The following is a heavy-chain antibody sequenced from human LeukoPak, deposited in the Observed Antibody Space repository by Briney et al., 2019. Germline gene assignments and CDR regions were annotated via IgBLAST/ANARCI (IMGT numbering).Heavy chain of an antibody. CDR2: IYYSGST. CDR3: ARGGGNGFDY. D-gene: IGHD4-23*01. CDR1: GGSISSSSYY. V-gene: IGHV4-39*01. J-gene: IGHJ4*02. Sequence: SETLSLTCTVSGGSISSSSYYWGWIRQPPGKGLEWIGSIYYSGSTYYNPSLKSRVTISVDTSKNQFSLKLSSVTAADTAVYYCARGGGNGFDYWGQGPLVTVSS.